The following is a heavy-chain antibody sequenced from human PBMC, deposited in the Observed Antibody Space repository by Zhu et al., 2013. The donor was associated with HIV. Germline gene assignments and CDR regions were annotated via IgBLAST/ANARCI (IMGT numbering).Heavy chain of an antibody. J-gene: IGHJ6*02. D-gene: IGHD2-2*01. CDR1: GGTFSSYA. CDR2: IIPIFGTA. CDR3: ARGSHGYCSSTSCYRGSYYYYYGMDV. V-gene: IGHV1-69*01. Sequence: QVQLVQSGAEVKKPGSSVKVSCKASGGTFSSYAISWVRQAPGQGLEWMGGIIPIFGTANYAQKFQGRVTITADESTSTAYMELSSLRSEDTAVYYCARGSHGYCSSTSCYRGSYYYYYGMDVWGQGTTVTVSS.